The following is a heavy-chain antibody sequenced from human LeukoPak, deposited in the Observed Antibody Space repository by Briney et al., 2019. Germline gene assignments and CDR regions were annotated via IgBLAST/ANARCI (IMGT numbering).Heavy chain of an antibody. Sequence: ASVKVSCKASGYTFTSYGISWVRQAPGQGLEWMGWISAHNGNTNYAQKLQGRVTMTTDTSTSTAYMELRSLRSDDTAVYYCASWLMGYYYYGMDVWGQGTTVTASS. CDR3: ASWLMGYYYYGMDV. D-gene: IGHD3-10*01. CDR2: ISAHNGNT. J-gene: IGHJ6*02. V-gene: IGHV1-18*01. CDR1: GYTFTSYG.